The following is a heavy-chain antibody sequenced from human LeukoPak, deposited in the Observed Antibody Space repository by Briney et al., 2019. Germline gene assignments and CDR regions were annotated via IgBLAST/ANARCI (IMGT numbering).Heavy chain of an antibody. D-gene: IGHD1-14*01. V-gene: IGHV1-69*13. CDR3: ASASDTTNYYYYYMDV. CDR2: IIPIFGTA. J-gene: IGHJ6*03. Sequence: SVKVSCKASGGTFSSYAISWVRQAPGQGLEWMGGIIPIFGTANYAQKFQGRVTITADESTSTAYMELSSLRPEDTAVYYCASASDTTNYYYYYMDVWGKGTTVTVSS. CDR1: GGTFSSYA.